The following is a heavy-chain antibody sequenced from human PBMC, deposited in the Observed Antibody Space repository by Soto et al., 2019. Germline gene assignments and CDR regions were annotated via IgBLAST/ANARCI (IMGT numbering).Heavy chain of an antibody. CDR3: ARALSVSVTTAGYYYYGMDV. Sequence: SVKVSCKASGGTFTSYAISWLRQATGQGLEWMGWIIPIFGTANYAQKFQGRVTITADESTSTAYMEMSSLRSEDTAVYYCARALSVSVTTAGYYYYGMDVWGQGTTVTVSS. CDR2: IIPIFGTA. D-gene: IGHD4-4*01. CDR1: GGTFTSYA. V-gene: IGHV1-69*13. J-gene: IGHJ6*02.